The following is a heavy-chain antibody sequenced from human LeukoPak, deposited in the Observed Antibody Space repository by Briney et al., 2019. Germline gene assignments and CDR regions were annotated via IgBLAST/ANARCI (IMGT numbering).Heavy chain of an antibody. D-gene: IGHD4-17*01. V-gene: IGHV1-18*01. Sequence: ASVTVSFTASGYTFTIYGISWVRQAPGQGLEWMGWISAYNGNTNYAQKLQGRVTMTTDTSTSTAYMELRSLRSDDTAVYYCARFGDYGEFDYWGQGTLVTVSS. CDR1: GYTFTIYG. CDR3: ARFGDYGEFDY. CDR2: ISAYNGNT. J-gene: IGHJ4*02.